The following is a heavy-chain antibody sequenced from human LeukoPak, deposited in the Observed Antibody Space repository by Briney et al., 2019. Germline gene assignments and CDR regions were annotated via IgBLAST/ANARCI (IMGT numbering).Heavy chain of an antibody. J-gene: IGHJ6*02. D-gene: IGHD6-6*01. Sequence: ASVKVSFKASGYTFTCYYMHGVRQARGQGREGMGLINPSGGSTSYAQKFQGRVTMTRDTSTSTVYMALSSLRSEDTAVYYCARGAARAGSGMDVWGQGTTVTVSS. V-gene: IGHV1-46*01. CDR2: INPSGGST. CDR3: ARGAARAGSGMDV. CDR1: GYTFTCYY.